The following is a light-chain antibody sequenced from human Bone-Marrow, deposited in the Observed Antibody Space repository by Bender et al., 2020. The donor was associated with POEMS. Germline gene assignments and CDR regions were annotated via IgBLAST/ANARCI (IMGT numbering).Light chain of an antibody. V-gene: IGLV2-23*02. Sequence: QSALTQPASVSGSRGQSITLSCTGTSSDVGAYNYVSWFQQHPGKVPKVVMSDVTKRPSGVSNRFSGSKSGNTASLTIFVLQAEDEADYYCFSYAGSHYVFGTATKVTVL. J-gene: IGLJ1*01. CDR3: FSYAGSHYV. CDR2: DVT. CDR1: SSDVGAYNY.